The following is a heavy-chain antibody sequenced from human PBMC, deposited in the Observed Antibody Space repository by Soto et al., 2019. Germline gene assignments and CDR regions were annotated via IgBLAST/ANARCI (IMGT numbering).Heavy chain of an antibody. J-gene: IGHJ4*02. CDR3: MRQYFDFWTDYPDFDY. V-gene: IGHV1-18*04. CDR1: GYTFSKYD. D-gene: IGHD3-3*01. CDR2: ISPNSGRA. Sequence: QVQLVQSGAEMKRPGASVKVSCKASGYTFSKYDVSWVRQAPGQGLEWLGLISPNSGRASYSEKFQGRVTMSTDTPTTTAYLELRSLRSDDTAVYYCMRQYFDFWTDYPDFDYWGQGTLVTVSS.